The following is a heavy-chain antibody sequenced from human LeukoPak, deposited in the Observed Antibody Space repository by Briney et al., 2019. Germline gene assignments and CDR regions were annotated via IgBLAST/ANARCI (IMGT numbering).Heavy chain of an antibody. CDR2: IYFSGST. V-gene: IGHV4-39*01. CDR3: ARHPLTGTTNASDI. D-gene: IGHD1-20*01. Sequence: SETLSLTCTVSGGSISSRSYYWGWIRQPPGKGLEWIGSIYFSGSTYYNPSLKSRVTISVDTSKNQFSLKLSSVTAADTAVYYCARHPLTGTTNASDIWGQGTMVTVSS. J-gene: IGHJ3*02. CDR1: GGSISSRSYY.